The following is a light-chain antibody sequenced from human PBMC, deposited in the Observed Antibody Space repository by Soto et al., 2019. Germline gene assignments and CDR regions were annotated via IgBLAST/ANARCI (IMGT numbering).Light chain of an antibody. J-gene: IGKJ1*01. V-gene: IGKV3D-15*01. CDR2: RTS. CDR1: QSISSN. CDR3: QHYTNFLWT. Sequence: EIVMTQSPATLSVSAGERATLSCRASQSISSNLAWYQQKPGQAPRLLMFRTSTRATGVPDRFSGSGSGTDFTLTISRLEPEDSAVYFCQHYTNFLWTFGQGTKVDIK.